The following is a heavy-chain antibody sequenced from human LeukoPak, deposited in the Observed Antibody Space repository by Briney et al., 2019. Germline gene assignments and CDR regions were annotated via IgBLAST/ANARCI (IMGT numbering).Heavy chain of an antibody. Sequence: GGSLRLSCAASGFTFSNAWMSWVRQAPGKGLEWVGRIKIKTDGGTADYAAPVKGRFTISRDDSKNTLYLQMNSLRAEDTAVYYCARATGSYYYYYYMDVWGKGTTVTVSS. D-gene: IGHD1-1*01. CDR1: GFTFSNAW. V-gene: IGHV3-15*01. J-gene: IGHJ6*03. CDR2: IKIKTDGGTA. CDR3: ARATGSYYYYYYMDV.